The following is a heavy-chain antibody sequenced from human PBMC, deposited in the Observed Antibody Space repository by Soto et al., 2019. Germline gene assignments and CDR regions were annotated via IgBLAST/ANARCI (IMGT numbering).Heavy chain of an antibody. CDR1: GYPLISYE. Sequence: XSVKVACKASGYPLISYEINWVRRATGQGLEWMGWMNPNSGNTGYAQKFQGRVTMTRNTSITTAYMELSSLRSEDTAVYYCARARFSSSGSCYYDPCGQRTLVTVSS. CDR2: MNPNSGNT. V-gene: IGHV1-8*01. CDR3: ARARFSSSGSCYYDP. J-gene: IGHJ5*02. D-gene: IGHD2-2*01.